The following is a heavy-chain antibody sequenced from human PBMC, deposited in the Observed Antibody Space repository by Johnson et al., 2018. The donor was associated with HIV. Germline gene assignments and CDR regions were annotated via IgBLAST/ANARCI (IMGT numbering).Heavy chain of an antibody. J-gene: IGHJ3*02. V-gene: IGHV3-53*01. CDR2: FYSGGST. CDR1: GFTVSSNY. Sequence: VQLVESGGGLIQPGGSLRVSCAASGFTVSSNYMSWVRQAPGKGLEWVSGFYSGGSTYYADSVKGRFIISRDNSKNTLYLQMNSLRAEDTAVYYCATRDPTHRPGVFDIWGQGTMVTVSS. CDR3: ATRDPTHRPGVFDI. D-gene: IGHD1-14*01.